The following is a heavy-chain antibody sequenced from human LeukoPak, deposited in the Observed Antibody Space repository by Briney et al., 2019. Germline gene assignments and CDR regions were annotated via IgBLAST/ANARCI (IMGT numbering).Heavy chain of an antibody. CDR3: ARERCSSTSCYLPLGAFDI. D-gene: IGHD2-2*01. V-gene: IGHV4-34*01. CDR1: GGSFSGYY. J-gene: IGHJ3*02. CDR2: INHSGST. Sequence: SETLSLTCAVYGGSFSGYYWSWIRQPPGKGLEWIGEINHSGSTNYNPSLKSRVTISVDTSKNQSSLKLSSVTAADTAVYYCARERCSSTSCYLPLGAFDIWGQGTMVTVSS.